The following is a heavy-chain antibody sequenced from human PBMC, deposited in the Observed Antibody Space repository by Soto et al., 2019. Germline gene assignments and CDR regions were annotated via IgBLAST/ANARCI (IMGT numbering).Heavy chain of an antibody. J-gene: IGHJ6*02. Sequence: GGSLRLSCAASGFTFSSYSMNWVRQAPGKGLEWVSSISSSSSYIYYADSVKGRFTISRDNAKNSLYLQMNSLRAEDTAVYYCARGPYYDFWSGHMDVWGQGTTVTVS. CDR2: ISSSSSYI. CDR1: GFTFSSYS. CDR3: ARGPYYDFWSGHMDV. D-gene: IGHD3-3*01. V-gene: IGHV3-21*01.